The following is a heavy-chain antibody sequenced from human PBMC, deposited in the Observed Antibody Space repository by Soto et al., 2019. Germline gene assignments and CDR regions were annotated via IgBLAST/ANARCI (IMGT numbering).Heavy chain of an antibody. V-gene: IGHV3-23*01. Sequence: XGSLRLSCAASGFTFSSYAMSWVRQAPGKGLEWVSAISGSGGSTYYADSVKGRFTISRDNSKNTLYLQMNSQRAEDTAVYYCAKIEGSGTYFDYWGQGTLVTVSS. CDR2: ISGSGGST. CDR1: GFTFSSYA. D-gene: IGHD3-10*01. CDR3: AKIEGSGTYFDY. J-gene: IGHJ4*02.